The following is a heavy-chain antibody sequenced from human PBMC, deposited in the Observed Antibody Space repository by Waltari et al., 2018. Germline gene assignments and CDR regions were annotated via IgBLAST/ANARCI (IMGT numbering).Heavy chain of an antibody. V-gene: IGHV4-34*01. CDR3: ARVHSSSSTFPLDY. Sequence: QVQLQQWGAGLLKPSETLSLTCAVYGGSFSGYYWSWIRQPPWKGLEWSGEINHSGSTNNNPTLKSRVTISVDTSKNQFSLKLSSVTAADTAVYYCARVHSSSSTFPLDYWGQGTLVTVSS. CDR1: GGSFSGYY. CDR2: INHSGST. J-gene: IGHJ4*02. D-gene: IGHD6-6*01.